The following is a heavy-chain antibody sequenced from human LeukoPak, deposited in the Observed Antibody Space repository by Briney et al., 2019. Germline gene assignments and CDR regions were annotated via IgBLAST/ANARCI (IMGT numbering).Heavy chain of an antibody. V-gene: IGHV4-34*01. CDR2: INHSGST. CDR3: ATNPQTTVTTRHFNWFDP. D-gene: IGHD4-11*01. J-gene: IGHJ5*02. CDR1: GGSFSGYY. Sequence: SETLSLTCAVYGGSFSGYYWSWIRQPPGKGLEWIGEINHSGSTNYDPSLKSRGTISVDTSKNQFSLKLSSVTAADTAVYYCATNPQTTVTTRHFNWFDPWGQGTLVTVSS.